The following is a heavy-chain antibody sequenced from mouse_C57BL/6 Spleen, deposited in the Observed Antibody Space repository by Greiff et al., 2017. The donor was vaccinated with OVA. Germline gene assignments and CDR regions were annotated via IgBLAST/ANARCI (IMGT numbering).Heavy chain of an antibody. CDR3: AGGGFYFDY. CDR2: ISSGSSTI. CDR1: GFTFSDYG. V-gene: IGHV5-17*01. J-gene: IGHJ2*01. Sequence: EVKLVESGGGLVKPGGSLKLSCAASGFTFSDYGMHWVRQAPEKGLEWVAYISSGSSTIYYADTVKGRFTISRDNAKNTLFLQMTSLRSEDTARYYCAGGGFYFDYWGQGTTLTVSS.